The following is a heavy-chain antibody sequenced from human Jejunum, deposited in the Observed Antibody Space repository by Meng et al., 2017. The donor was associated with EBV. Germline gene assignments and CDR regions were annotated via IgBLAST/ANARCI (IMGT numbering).Heavy chain of an antibody. D-gene: IGHD6-19*01. V-gene: IGHV1-46*01. Sequence: QVGLVEAGAEVKKPGASVRVSCKGSGYTFTKYLIHWVRQAPGQGLEWMGILNPSTTYIEYAQKFRGRVTMTKDTSTSTVYMELSSLKSEDTAVYYCAREQAGTYQFDYWGQGSLVTVSS. CDR2: LNPSTTYI. J-gene: IGHJ4*02. CDR3: AREQAGTYQFDY. CDR1: GYTFTKYL.